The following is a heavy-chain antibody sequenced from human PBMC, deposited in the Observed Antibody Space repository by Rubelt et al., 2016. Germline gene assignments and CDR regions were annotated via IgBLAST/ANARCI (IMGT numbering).Heavy chain of an antibody. J-gene: IGHJ4*02. D-gene: IGHD3-22*01. CDR3: ARRRYYDSSGQFDY. CDR2: IYPGDSDT. V-gene: IGHV5-51*01. CDR1: GYSFTSYW. Sequence: EVQLVQSGAEVKKPGESLKISCKGSGYSFTSYWIGWVRQMPGKGLEWMGIIYPGDSDTRYSLSSQAQATISSDKSISTAYLQWSSLKASDTAMYYCARRRYYDSSGQFDYWGQGTLVTVSS.